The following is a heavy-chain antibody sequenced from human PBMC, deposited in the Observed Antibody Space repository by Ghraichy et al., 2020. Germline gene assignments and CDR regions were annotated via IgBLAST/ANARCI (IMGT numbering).Heavy chain of an antibody. CDR1: GFTFSSST. CDR3: VRDLDWTYDY. CDR2: IRRKGERT. Sequence: LSLTYAVSGFTFSSSTMHWVRQAPGKGLEYVSAIRRKGERTYYANSVKGRFTISGDDSKNTLYLQMDSLRLDDMAVYYCVRDLDWTYDYWGQGTPVTVSS. V-gene: IGHV3-64*01. D-gene: IGHD3-9*01. J-gene: IGHJ4*02.